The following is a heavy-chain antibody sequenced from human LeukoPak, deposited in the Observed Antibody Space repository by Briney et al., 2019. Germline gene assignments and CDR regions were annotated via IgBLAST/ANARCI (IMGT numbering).Heavy chain of an antibody. V-gene: IGHV4-34*01. Sequence: SETLSLTCAVYGGSFSGYYWSWIRQPPGKGLEWIGEINHSGSTNYNPSPKSRATISVDTSKNQFSLTLSSVTAAATAVYYCARRSLGRGIVVVVAATRGPRFDYWGQGTLVTVSS. CDR1: GGSFSGYY. J-gene: IGHJ4*02. D-gene: IGHD2-15*01. CDR2: INHSGST. CDR3: ARRSLGRGIVVVVAATRGPRFDY.